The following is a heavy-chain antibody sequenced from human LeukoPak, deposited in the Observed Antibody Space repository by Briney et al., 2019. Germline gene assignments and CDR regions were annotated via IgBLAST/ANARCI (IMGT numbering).Heavy chain of an antibody. CDR3: ARGAMSGYCSGGSCYSDSWYFRGWFDP. V-gene: IGHV4-34*01. D-gene: IGHD2-15*01. CDR2: INHSGST. CDR1: GGSFSGYY. Sequence: SETLSLTCAVCGGSFSGYYWSWIRQPPGKGLEWIGEINHSGSTNYNPSLKSRVTISVDTSKNQFSLKLSSVTAADTAVYYCARGAMSGYCSGGSCYSDSWYFRGWFDPWGQGTLVTVSS. J-gene: IGHJ5*02.